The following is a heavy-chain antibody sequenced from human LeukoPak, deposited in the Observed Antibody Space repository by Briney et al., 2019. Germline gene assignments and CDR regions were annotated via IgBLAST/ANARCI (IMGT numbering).Heavy chain of an antibody. V-gene: IGHV1-69*13. Sequence: SVKVSCKASGYTFTSYGISWVRQAPGQGLEWMGGIIPIFGTANYAQKFQGRVTITADESTSTAYMELSSLRSEDTAVYYCARAGYDSSGYYYYYYGRDVGAQGTTVTVSS. D-gene: IGHD3-22*01. CDR3: ARAGYDSSGYYYYYYGRDV. J-gene: IGHJ6*02. CDR2: IIPIFGTA. CDR1: GYTFTSYG.